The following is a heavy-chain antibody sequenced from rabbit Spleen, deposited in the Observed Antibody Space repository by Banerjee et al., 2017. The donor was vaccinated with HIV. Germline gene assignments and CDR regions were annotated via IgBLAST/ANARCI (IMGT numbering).Heavy chain of an antibody. J-gene: IGHJ4*01. CDR2: IVPIFGSS. CDR1: GFSFSSGYD. CDR3: ARGDFCFNL. V-gene: IGHV1S40*01. D-gene: IGHD4-2*01. Sequence: QSLEESGGGLVKPGTSLTLTCKTSGFSFSSGYDMCWVRQAPGKGLEWIACIVPIFGSSYYASWAKGRFASSKTSSTTVTLQMTSLTGADTATYFCARGDFCFNLWGQGTLVTVS.